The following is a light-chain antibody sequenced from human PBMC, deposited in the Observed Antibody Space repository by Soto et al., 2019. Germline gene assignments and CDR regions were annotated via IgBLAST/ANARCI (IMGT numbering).Light chain of an antibody. V-gene: IGLV2-23*02. CDR3: CSYAGSSTLGV. CDR1: SSDVGSYNL. J-gene: IGLJ3*02. Sequence: QSVLTQPASVSGSPGQSITISCTGTSSDVGSYNLVPWYQQHPGKAPKLMIYEVSKRPSGVSNRFTGSKSGNTASLTISGLQAEDEADYHCCSYAGSSTLGVFGGGTKLTVL. CDR2: EVS.